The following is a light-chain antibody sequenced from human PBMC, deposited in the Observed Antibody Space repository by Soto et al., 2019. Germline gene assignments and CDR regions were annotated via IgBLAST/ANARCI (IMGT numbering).Light chain of an antibody. J-gene: IGKJ2*01. CDR2: ATS. CDR1: QSISSY. V-gene: IGKV1-39*01. Sequence: DLQMTQSPSSLSASIGDRVTITCRASQSISSYLNWYQQKSGTVPKLLIYATSNLQSGVPSRFSGSGSETDFTLTISSLQPEDFATYYCQQSYITPYTFGQGTKLEIK. CDR3: QQSYITPYT.